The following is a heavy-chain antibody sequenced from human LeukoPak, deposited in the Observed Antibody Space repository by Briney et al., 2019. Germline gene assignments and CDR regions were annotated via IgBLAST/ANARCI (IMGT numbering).Heavy chain of an antibody. D-gene: IGHD2-2*01. Sequence: SETLSLTCTVSGGSISRHYWSWIRQPPGKGLEWIGYIYYSGSTNYNPSLKSRVTISVDTSKNQFSLKLSSVTAADTAVYYCARGIVVVPAAIRGYYFDYWGQGTLVPVSS. V-gene: IGHV4-59*11. CDR1: GGSISRHY. CDR3: ARGIVVVPAAIRGYYFDY. J-gene: IGHJ4*02. CDR2: IYYSGST.